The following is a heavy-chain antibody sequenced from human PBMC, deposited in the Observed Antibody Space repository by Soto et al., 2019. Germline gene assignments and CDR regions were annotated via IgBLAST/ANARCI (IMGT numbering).Heavy chain of an antibody. J-gene: IGHJ6*02. V-gene: IGHV1-46*01. D-gene: IGHD6-6*01. CDR2: INPSGGST. CDR3: AREEGSAARRDYGMDV. CDR1: GYTFTSYY. Sequence: ASVKVSCKASGYTFTSYYMHWVRQAPGQGLEWMGIINPSGGSTSYAQKFQGSVTMTRDTSTSTVYMELSSLRSEDTAVYYCAREEGSAARRDYGMDVWGQGTTVTVSS.